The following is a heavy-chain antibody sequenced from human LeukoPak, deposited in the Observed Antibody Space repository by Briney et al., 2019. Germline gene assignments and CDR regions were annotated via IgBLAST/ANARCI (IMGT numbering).Heavy chain of an antibody. V-gene: IGHV1-8*01. CDR3: ARSPKYYYDSSGYYGMDV. CDR1: GHSFTSCD. CDR2: MNPNSGNT. J-gene: IGHJ6*02. D-gene: IGHD3-22*01. Sequence: EASVKVSCKASGHSFTSCDINWVRQATGQGLEWMGWMNPNSGNTGYAQKLQGRVTMTRNTSISTAYMELSSLRSEDTAVYYCARSPKYYYDSSGYYGMDVWGQGTTVTVSS.